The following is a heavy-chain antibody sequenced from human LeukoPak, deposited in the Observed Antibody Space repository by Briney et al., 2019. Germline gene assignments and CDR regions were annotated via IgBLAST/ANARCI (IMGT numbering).Heavy chain of an antibody. CDR3: ARAYLGAYYYDSSGPWYFDY. D-gene: IGHD3-22*01. Sequence: GGSLRLSCAASGLTFSSYSMNWVRQAPGKGLEWVSSISSSSSYIYYADSVKGRFTISRGNAKNSLYLQMNSLRAEDTAVYYCARAYLGAYYYDSSGPWYFDYWGQGTLVTVSS. CDR2: ISSSSSYI. J-gene: IGHJ4*02. CDR1: GLTFSSYS. V-gene: IGHV3-21*01.